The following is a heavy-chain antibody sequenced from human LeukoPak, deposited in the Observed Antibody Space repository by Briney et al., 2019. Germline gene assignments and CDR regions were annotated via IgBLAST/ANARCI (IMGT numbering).Heavy chain of an antibody. V-gene: IGHV3-74*01. D-gene: IGHD6-13*01. J-gene: IGHJ5*02. CDR3: ARDGAAAKNWFDP. Sequence: GGSLRLSCAATGFTFSSYWMHWVRQAPGKGLVWVSRINSDGSSTSYADSVKGRFTISRDNAKNTLYLQMNSLRAEDTAVYYCARDGAAAKNWFDPWGQGTLVTVSS. CDR2: INSDGSST. CDR1: GFTFSSYW.